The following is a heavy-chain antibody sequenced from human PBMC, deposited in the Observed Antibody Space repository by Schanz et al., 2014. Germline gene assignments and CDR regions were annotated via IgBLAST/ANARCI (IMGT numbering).Heavy chain of an antibody. V-gene: IGHV1-18*01. CDR3: ARDNGRIPAANSFDY. CDR1: GYDFHIYA. CDR2: ISGYTGDT. Sequence: QILLVQPGPEVKKPGASVTVSCKASGYDFHIYAYSWVRQAPGQGPEWIGWISGYTGDTKYAQKFQHRVNMTTDRTTSTVYMELRSLRFDVTAVYFCARDNGRIPAANSFDYWGQGTRVTVSS. J-gene: IGHJ4*02. D-gene: IGHD1-26*01.